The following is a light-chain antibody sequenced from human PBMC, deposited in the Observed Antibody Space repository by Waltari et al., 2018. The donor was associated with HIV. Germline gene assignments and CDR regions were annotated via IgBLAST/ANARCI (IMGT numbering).Light chain of an antibody. CDR1: SSDVGGYDS. Sequence: QSALTQPRSVSGSPGQSVTISCTGTSSDVGGYDSVSWYLQHPGKVPKLIIYEVIKRPSGVPDRFSGSRSGNTASLTISRLQTEDEADYFCCSYAGTYTYVLFGGGTKLTVL. CDR2: EVI. V-gene: IGLV2-11*01. J-gene: IGLJ3*02. CDR3: CSYAGTYTYVL.